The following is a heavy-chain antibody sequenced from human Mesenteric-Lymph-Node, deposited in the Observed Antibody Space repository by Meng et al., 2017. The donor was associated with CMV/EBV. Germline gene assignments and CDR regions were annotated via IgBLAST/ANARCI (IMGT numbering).Heavy chain of an antibody. Sequence: QITLKESGPTLVKPTQTLTLTCTFSGFSLSTSGVGVGWIRQPPGKALEWLALIYWDDDKRYSPSLKSRLTITKDTSKNQVVLTMTNMDPVDTATYYCAHSSGIAAAGPFYFDYWGPGTLVTVSS. J-gene: IGHJ4*02. CDR2: IYWDDDK. CDR3: AHSSGIAAAGPFYFDY. D-gene: IGHD6-13*01. V-gene: IGHV2-5*02. CDR1: GFSLSTSGVG.